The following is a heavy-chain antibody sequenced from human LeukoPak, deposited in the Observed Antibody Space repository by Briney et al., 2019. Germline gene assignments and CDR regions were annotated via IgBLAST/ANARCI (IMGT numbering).Heavy chain of an antibody. V-gene: IGHV3-23*01. J-gene: IGHJ4*02. CDR1: GFAFSSYA. CDR3: AKNRYGSSSVTLDY. CDR2: ISGRDFST. Sequence: RGSLRLSCAASGFAFSSYAMSWVRQAPGKGPEWVSSISGRDFSTYYADSVKGRFTFSRDNSKSTLYLQMNSLRADDTAVYYCAKNRYGSSSVTLDYWGQGTLVTVSS. D-gene: IGHD6-6*01.